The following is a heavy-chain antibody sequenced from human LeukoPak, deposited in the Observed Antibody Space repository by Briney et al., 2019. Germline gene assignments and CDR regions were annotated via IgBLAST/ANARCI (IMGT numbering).Heavy chain of an antibody. CDR1: GFTFGSYG. V-gene: IGHV3-30*03. CDR2: VSFDGRTK. Sequence: GGSLRLSCAASGFTFGSYGMHWVRQAPGKGLEWVAVVSFDGRTKYYAGSVKGRFTISRDNSQNTLYLQMNSLRAEDTAVYYCASMGFQDYWGQGTLVTVSS. J-gene: IGHJ4*02. D-gene: IGHD3-10*01. CDR3: ASMGFQDY.